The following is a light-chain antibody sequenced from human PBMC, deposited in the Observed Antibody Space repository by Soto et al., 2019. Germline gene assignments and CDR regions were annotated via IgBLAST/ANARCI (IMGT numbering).Light chain of an antibody. J-gene: IGLJ3*02. CDR2: AVN. Sequence: QSVLTQPRSVSGSPGQSVTISCTATGSDVGDSSHVSWYQLHPGKAPKLMIYAVNNRPSGVPDRFSGSKSGSTASLTISGLQAEDEAEYYCCLSPGSLTWLFGGGTQLTVL. CDR3: CLSPGSLTWL. CDR1: GSDVGDSSH. V-gene: IGLV2-11*01.